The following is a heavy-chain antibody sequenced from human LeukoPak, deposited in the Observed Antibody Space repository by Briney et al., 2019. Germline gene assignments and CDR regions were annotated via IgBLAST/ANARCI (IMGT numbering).Heavy chain of an antibody. Sequence: QPGQSLRLSCTTSGFIFGDYMNWVRQAPGKGLEWVGYIRAKIHDGTTDFAASVKGRFTISRDDSKSIAYLQMTSLKSEDTAVYYCSRGQKDPYGPEFDYWGQGTLITVSS. CDR2: IRAKIHDGTT. V-gene: IGHV3-49*04. J-gene: IGHJ4*02. CDR1: GFIFGDY. D-gene: IGHD3-10*01. CDR3: SRGQKDPYGPEFDY.